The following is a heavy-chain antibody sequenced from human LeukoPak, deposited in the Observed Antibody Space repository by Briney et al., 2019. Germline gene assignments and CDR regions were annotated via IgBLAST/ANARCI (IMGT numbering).Heavy chain of an antibody. CDR1: GLTFSSYS. CDR3: ARGPIVVVPAAIDGRGYYYYYMDV. J-gene: IGHJ6*03. D-gene: IGHD2-2*02. CDR2: ISSSSSYI. V-gene: IGHV3-21*01. Sequence: GGSLRLSCAASGLTFSSYSMNWVRQAPGKGLEWVSSISSSSSYIYYADSVKGRFTISRDNAKNSLYLQMNSLRAEDTAVYYCARGPIVVVPAAIDGRGYYYYYMDVWGKGTTVTVSS.